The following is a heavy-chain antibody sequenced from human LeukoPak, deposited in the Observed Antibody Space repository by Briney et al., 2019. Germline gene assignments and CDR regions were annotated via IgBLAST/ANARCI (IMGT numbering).Heavy chain of an antibody. CDR1: GVSISSGGYS. CDR2: IYHSGST. J-gene: IGHJ5*02. Sequence: SETLSLTCAVSGVSISSGGYSWSWIRQPPGKGLEWIGYIYHSGSTYYNPSLKSRVTISVDRSKNQFSLKLSSVTAADTAVYYCARGPLHYGDPNWFDPWGQGTLVTVSS. CDR3: ARGPLHYGDPNWFDP. D-gene: IGHD4-17*01. V-gene: IGHV4-30-2*01.